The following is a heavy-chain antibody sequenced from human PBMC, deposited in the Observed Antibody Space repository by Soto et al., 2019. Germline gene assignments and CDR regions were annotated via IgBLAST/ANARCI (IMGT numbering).Heavy chain of an antibody. CDR1: GYTFTSYY. D-gene: IGHD2-15*01. Sequence: GASVKVSCKASGYTFTSYYMHWVRQAPGQGLEWMGIINPSGGSTSYAQKFQGRVTMTRDTSTSTVYVELSSLRSEDTAVYYCARDGRESEECSGGSCSNDAFDIWGQGTMVTVSS. CDR2: INPSGGST. J-gene: IGHJ3*02. CDR3: ARDGRESEECSGGSCSNDAFDI. V-gene: IGHV1-46*01.